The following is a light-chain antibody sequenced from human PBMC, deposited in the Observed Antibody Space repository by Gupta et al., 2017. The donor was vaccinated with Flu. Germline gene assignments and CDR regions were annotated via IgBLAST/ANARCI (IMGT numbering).Light chain of an antibody. Sequence: IQMTQSPASLSASVADRVTITCRASQDIGSALDWYYQKPGKAPKCLIIGASSLQSGVPSRFSGSGSGTEFTLTISCLQPEDFATYYCLQRKSYPLTFGEGTKVEI. V-gene: IGKV1-17*01. J-gene: IGKJ4*01. CDR1: QDIGSA. CDR2: GAS. CDR3: LQRKSYPLT.